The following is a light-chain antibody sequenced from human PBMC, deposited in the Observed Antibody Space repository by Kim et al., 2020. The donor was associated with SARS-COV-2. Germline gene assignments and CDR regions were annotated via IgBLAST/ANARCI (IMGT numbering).Light chain of an antibody. J-gene: IGLJ2*01. CDR3: QTWDSNIAI. Sequence: GYPGQTASITCSGDKLGNNFVSWYQQKTGQSPTLVIYQDIERPSGIPERFSGSNSGNTATLTISGTQAMDEADYYCQTWDSNIAIFGGGTKVTVL. CDR2: QDI. V-gene: IGLV3-1*01. CDR1: KLGNNF.